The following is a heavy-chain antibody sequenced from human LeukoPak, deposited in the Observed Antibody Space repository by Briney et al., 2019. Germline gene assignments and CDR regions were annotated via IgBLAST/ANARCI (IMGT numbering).Heavy chain of an antibody. CDR1: GGSISSYY. Sequence: SETLSLTCTVSGGSISSYYWSWIRQPPGKGLEWIGYIYYSGSTNYNPSLKSRVTISVDTSKNQFSLKLSSVTAADTAVYYCASASPGFSRIPYYYYYYYMDVWGKGTTVTVSS. D-gene: IGHD2-15*01. CDR2: IYYSGST. J-gene: IGHJ6*03. V-gene: IGHV4-59*01. CDR3: ASASPGFSRIPYYYYYYYMDV.